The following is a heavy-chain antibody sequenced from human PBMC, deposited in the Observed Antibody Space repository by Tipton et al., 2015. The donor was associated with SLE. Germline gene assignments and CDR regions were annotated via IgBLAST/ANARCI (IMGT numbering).Heavy chain of an antibody. CDR2: IYYSGST. CDR3: VRLRSKVLIDY. V-gene: IGHV4-30-4*08. Sequence: TLSLTCTVSGGSISSDDSFWTWSRQVPGEGLEWIGNIYYSGSTYYYPSLKSRITISVDTSKNQFSLEVRSVTAADTAVYYCVRLRSKVLIDYWGQGTLVTVSS. J-gene: IGHJ4*02. CDR1: GGSISSDDSF. D-gene: IGHD2-8*01.